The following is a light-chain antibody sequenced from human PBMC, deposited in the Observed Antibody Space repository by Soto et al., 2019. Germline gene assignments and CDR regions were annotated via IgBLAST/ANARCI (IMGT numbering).Light chain of an antibody. CDR1: QSVSSSS. CDR2: GAS. V-gene: IGKV3-20*01. Sequence: EIVLTQSPGTLSLSPGERATLSCRASQSVSSSSLAWYQQKPGQAPRLLIYGASSRDTGIPDRFSGSGSGTDFTLTISRLEPEDFAVFFCQQYGSSLPITFGQGTRLEIK. J-gene: IGKJ5*01. CDR3: QQYGSSLPIT.